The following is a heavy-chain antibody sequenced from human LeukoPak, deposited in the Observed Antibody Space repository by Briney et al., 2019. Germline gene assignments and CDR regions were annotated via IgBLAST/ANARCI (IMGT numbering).Heavy chain of an antibody. CDR1: GYTFTSYD. V-gene: IGHV1-8*03. Sequence: GASVKVSCKASGYTFTSYDINWVRQATGQGLEWMGWMNPGSGNTGYAQKFQGRVTITRNTSTSTVYMELSSLRSEDTAVYYCARDSGPGNAVAGGYWGQGTLVTVSS. CDR2: MNPGSGNT. D-gene: IGHD6-19*01. CDR3: ARDSGPGNAVAGGY. J-gene: IGHJ4*02.